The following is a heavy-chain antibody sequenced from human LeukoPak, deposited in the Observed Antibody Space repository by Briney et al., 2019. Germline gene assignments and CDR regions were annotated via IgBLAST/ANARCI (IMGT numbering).Heavy chain of an antibody. J-gene: IGHJ4*02. CDR1: GGSISSGGYF. CDR2: VSYSGRT. D-gene: IGHD3-9*01. Sequence: SETLSLTCTVSGGSISSGGYFWTWIRQLPGKGLEWIGYVSYSGRTSYNSALKSRVSISADASANQFSLKLNSVTAADTAIYYCASRPYTSDNNHYGVFDFWGQGTLATVSS. V-gene: IGHV4-31*03. CDR3: ASRPYTSDNNHYGVFDF.